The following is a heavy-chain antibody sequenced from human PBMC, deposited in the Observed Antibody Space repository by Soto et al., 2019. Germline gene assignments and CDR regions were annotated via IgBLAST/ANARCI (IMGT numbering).Heavy chain of an antibody. CDR3: ARSRRDIVVVVAAPTPFLDY. D-gene: IGHD2-15*01. J-gene: IGHJ4*02. CDR1: GGSFSGYF. V-gene: IGHV4-34*01. CDR2: INHSGST. Sequence: PSETLSLTCAVYGGSFSGYFWSWIRQPPGKGLEWIGEINHSGSTNYNPSLKSRVTISVDTSKNQFSLKLSSVTAADTAVYYCARSRRDIVVVVAAPTPFLDYWGQGTLVTVSS.